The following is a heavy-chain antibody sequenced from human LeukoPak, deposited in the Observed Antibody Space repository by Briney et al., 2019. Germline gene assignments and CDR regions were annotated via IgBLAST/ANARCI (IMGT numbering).Heavy chain of an antibody. J-gene: IGHJ4*02. CDR1: GFTFSSYE. Sequence: GSLRLSCAASGFTFSSYEMNWVRQAPGKGLEWVSYISSSVSTKYYADSVKGRFTISRDNAKNSLYLQMSSLRAEDTAVYYCARLFDYGANWGQGTLVTVSS. CDR2: ISSSVSTK. CDR3: ARLFDYGAN. D-gene: IGHD4-17*01. V-gene: IGHV3-48*03.